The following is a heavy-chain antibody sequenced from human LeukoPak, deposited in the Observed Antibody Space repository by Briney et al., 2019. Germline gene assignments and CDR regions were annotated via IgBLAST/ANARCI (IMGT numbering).Heavy chain of an antibody. CDR3: ARAPRDRRYCGATSCFEYMDV. D-gene: IGHD2-21*01. V-gene: IGHV4-59*01. Sequence: SETLSLTCTVSGASFSSYYWSWLRQPPGKGLEWIAYIFYNGNTKYNPSLKSRVTISVDTSKTQFSLKVTSVTAADTAVYYCARAPRDRRYCGATSCFEYMDVWGRGTTVTISS. CDR2: IFYNGNT. J-gene: IGHJ6*03. CDR1: GASFSSYY.